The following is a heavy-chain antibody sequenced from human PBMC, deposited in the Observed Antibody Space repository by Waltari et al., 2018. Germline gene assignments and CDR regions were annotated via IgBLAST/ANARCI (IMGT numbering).Heavy chain of an antibody. D-gene: IGHD4-4*01. CDR1: GFTFSSSA. V-gene: IGHV3-30-3*01. CDR3: ARGSNYGGH. J-gene: IGHJ1*01. Sequence: QVHLVESGGGVVQPGGSLRHSCAASGFTFSSSAMHWVRQAPGKGLDWLSAISYNGANKYYADSVKGRFTISRDNSKNTVDLQMNSLRAEDTAVYYCARGSNYGGHWGQGTLVTVSS. CDR2: ISYNGANK.